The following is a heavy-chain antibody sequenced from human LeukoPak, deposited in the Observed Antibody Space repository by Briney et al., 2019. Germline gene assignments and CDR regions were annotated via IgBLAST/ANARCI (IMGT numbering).Heavy chain of an antibody. D-gene: IGHD1-26*01. J-gene: IGHJ4*02. CDR2: ISGSGGST. CDR1: GFTFSSYA. CDR3: AKSGRRWELLRNYFDY. Sequence: GGSLRLSCAAPGFTFSSYAMSWVRQAPGEGLEWVSAISGSGGSTYYADSVKGRFTISRDNSKNTLYLQMNSLRAEDTAVYYCAKSGRRWELLRNYFDYWGQGTLVTVSS. V-gene: IGHV3-23*01.